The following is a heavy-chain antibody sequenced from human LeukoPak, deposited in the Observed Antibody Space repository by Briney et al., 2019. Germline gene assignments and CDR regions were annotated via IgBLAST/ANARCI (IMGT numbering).Heavy chain of an antibody. Sequence: GRSLRLSCAASGFTFSSYGMHWVRQAPGKGLEWVAVISYDGSNKYYADSVKGRFTISRDNSKNTLYLQMNSLRAEDTAVYYCARESCGGDCYPDYWGQGTLVTVSS. V-gene: IGHV3-30*03. CDR2: ISYDGSNK. CDR3: ARESCGGDCYPDY. D-gene: IGHD2-21*02. CDR1: GFTFSSYG. J-gene: IGHJ4*02.